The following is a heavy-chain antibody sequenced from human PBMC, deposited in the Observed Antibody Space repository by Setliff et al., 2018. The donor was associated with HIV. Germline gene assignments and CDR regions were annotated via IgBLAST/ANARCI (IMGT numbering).Heavy chain of an antibody. V-gene: IGHV4-39*01. CDR1: GGSISSPTYY. CDR2: IYYSGST. Sequence: SETLSLTCTVSGGSISSPTYYWGWIRQPPGKGLEWIGSIYYSGSTYYNPSLKSRVTISVDTSKNQFSLKLSSVTAADTAVYYCASVIVVVPAADHYAFDIWGQGTMVT. D-gene: IGHD2-2*01. CDR3: ASVIVVVPAADHYAFDI. J-gene: IGHJ3*02.